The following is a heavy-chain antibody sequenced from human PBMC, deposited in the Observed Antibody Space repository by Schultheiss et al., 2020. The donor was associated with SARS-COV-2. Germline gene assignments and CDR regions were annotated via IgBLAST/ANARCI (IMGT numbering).Heavy chain of an antibody. CDR1: GYTFTGYY. D-gene: IGHD6-13*01. J-gene: IGHJ4*02. V-gene: IGHV1-2*02. Sequence: GGSLRLSCKASGYTFTGYYMHWVRQAPGQGLEWMGWINPNSGGTNYAQKFQGRVTMTRDTSISTAYMELSRLRSDDTAVYYCARDLVWYSSSWAFDYWGQGTLVTVSS. CDR3: ARDLVWYSSSWAFDY. CDR2: INPNSGGT.